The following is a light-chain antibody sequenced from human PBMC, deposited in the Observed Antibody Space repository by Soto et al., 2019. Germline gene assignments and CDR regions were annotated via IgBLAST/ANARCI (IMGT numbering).Light chain of an antibody. CDR3: LVSYSGARPVV. CDR2: DTS. CDR1: XXXXTSGHY. J-gene: IGLJ2*01. Sequence: QAVVTEEPSLTVXPXXTXXXXXXXXXXXXTSGHYPYWVQQKPGQAPRTLIYDTSKKHSWTPARFSGSLLGGKAALTLSGAQPEDEAEYYCLVSYSGARPVVFGGGTKLTVL. V-gene: IGLV7-46*01.